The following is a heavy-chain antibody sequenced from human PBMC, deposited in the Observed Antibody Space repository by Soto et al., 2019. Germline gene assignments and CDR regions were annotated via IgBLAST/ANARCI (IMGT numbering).Heavy chain of an antibody. D-gene: IGHD3-9*01. J-gene: IGHJ2*01. CDR3: ARESHDILTGPPWVWYFDL. V-gene: IGHV4-34*01. CDR2: INDRGSI. CDR1: GGSFSGYY. Sequence: QVQLQQWGAGSLRPLETLSLTCGVSGGSFSGYYWAWIRQSPGKGLEWIGEINDRGSINYNPSLKSRVSISVDTSKKHYSLNLRSVTAADTAVYYCARESHDILTGPPWVWYFDLWGRGTLVTVSS.